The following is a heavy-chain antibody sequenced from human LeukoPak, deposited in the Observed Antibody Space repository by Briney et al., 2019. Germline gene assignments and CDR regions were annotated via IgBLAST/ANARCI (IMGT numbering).Heavy chain of an antibody. Sequence: PGGSLRLSCAASGFTFSSYEINWVRQAPGKGLDWVSYISGSGTTIYYADSVKGRFTISRDNAENSLYLQMNSLRADDTAVYYCARSKVRGVGFDYWGQGTLVTVS. J-gene: IGHJ4*02. CDR3: ARSKVRGVGFDY. D-gene: IGHD3-10*01. V-gene: IGHV3-48*03. CDR1: GFTFSSYE. CDR2: ISGSGTTI.